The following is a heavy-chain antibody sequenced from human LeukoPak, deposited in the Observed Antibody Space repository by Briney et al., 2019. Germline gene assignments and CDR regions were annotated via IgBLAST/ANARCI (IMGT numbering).Heavy chain of an antibody. J-gene: IGHJ4*02. CDR1: GGSFSGYY. CDR2: INHSGST. V-gene: IGHV4-34*01. CDR3: ARGLPGGFGY. Sequence: PSETLSLTCAVYGGSFSGYYWSWIRQPPWKGLEWIGEINHSGSTNYNPSLKSRVTISVDTSKNQFSLKLSSVTAADTAVYYCARGLPGGFGYWGQGTLVTISS. D-gene: IGHD1-14*01.